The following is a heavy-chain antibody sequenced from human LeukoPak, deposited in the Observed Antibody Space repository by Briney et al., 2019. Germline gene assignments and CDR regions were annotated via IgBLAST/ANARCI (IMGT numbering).Heavy chain of an antibody. CDR2: IKQDGSEK. CDR1: GFTFSSYW. Sequence: GGSLRLSCAVSGFTFSSYWMSWVRQAPGKGLEWVANIKQDGSEKYYVDSVKGRFTISRDNSKNTLYLQMNSLRAEDTAVYYCARDLWGPYSSRGPKGHFDYWGQGTLVTVSP. J-gene: IGHJ4*02. CDR3: ARDLWGPYSSRGPKGHFDY. D-gene: IGHD6-19*01. V-gene: IGHV3-7*01.